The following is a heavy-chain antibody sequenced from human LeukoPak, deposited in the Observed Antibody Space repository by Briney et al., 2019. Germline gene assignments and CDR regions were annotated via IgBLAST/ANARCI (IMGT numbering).Heavy chain of an antibody. V-gene: IGHV3-64*01. D-gene: IGHD5-18*01. CDR2: ISSNGGST. CDR1: GFTFSSYA. J-gene: IGHJ5*02. CDR3: ASGGIQLWPGHWFDP. Sequence: PGGSLRLSCAASGFTFSSYAMHWVRQAPGKGLEYVSAISSNGGSTYYANSVKGRFTISRDNSKNTLYLQMGSLRAEGMAVYYCASGGIQLWPGHWFDPWGQGTLVTVSS.